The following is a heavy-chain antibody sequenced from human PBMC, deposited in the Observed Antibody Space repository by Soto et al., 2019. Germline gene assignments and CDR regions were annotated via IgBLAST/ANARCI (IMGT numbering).Heavy chain of an antibody. V-gene: IGHV1-18*01. Sequence: QVQLVQSGAEVKKPGASVKVSCKASGYTFTSYGISWVRQAPGQGLEWMGWISAYNGNTNYAQKLQGRVTMTTDTSTSTAYMELRSLRSDDPVVYYCARYSYYDYIWGSENFDYWGRGTLVTVSS. D-gene: IGHD3-16*01. CDR1: GYTFTSYG. CDR2: ISAYNGNT. J-gene: IGHJ4*02. CDR3: ARYSYYDYIWGSENFDY.